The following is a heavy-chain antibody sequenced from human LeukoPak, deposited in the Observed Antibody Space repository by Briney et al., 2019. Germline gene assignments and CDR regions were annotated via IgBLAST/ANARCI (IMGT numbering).Heavy chain of an antibody. J-gene: IGHJ3*02. V-gene: IGHV3-64*01. Sequence: GGSLRLSCAASGFTFSSYAMHWVRQAPGKGLEYVSAISSNGGSTYYANSVKGRFTISRDNSKNTLYLQMGSLRAEDTAVYYCARLAAHYNAFDIWGQGTMVTVSS. CDR2: ISSNGGST. D-gene: IGHD6-13*01. CDR1: GFTFSSYA. CDR3: ARLAAHYNAFDI.